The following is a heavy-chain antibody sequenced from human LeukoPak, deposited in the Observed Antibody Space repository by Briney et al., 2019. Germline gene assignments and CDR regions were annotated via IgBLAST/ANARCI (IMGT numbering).Heavy chain of an antibody. V-gene: IGHV4-59*08. CDR2: IYYSGST. CDR3: ARHGSGGIGVMDY. D-gene: IGHD3-10*01. J-gene: IGHJ4*02. CDR1: GGSICSYY. Sequence: SETLSLTCTVSGGSICSYYWSWIRKPPGKGVEWIGYIYYSGSTNYNPSLKSRVTISVDTSKKQFSLKLSSVTAADTAVYYCARHGSGGIGVMDYWGQGTLVTVSS.